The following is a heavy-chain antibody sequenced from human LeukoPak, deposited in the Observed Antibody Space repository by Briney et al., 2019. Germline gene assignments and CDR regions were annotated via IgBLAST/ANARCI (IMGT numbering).Heavy chain of an antibody. J-gene: IGHJ6*02. CDR2: IYYSGST. Sequence: SETLSLTCTVSGGSISSYYWSWIRQPPGKGLEWIGYIYYSGSTNYNPSLKSRVTISVDTSKNQFSLKLSSVTAADTAVYYCARASHYCSSTSCHLYYYGMDVWGQGTTVTVSS. CDR1: GGSISSYY. V-gene: IGHV4-59*01. CDR3: ARASHYCSSTSCHLYYYGMDV. D-gene: IGHD2-2*01.